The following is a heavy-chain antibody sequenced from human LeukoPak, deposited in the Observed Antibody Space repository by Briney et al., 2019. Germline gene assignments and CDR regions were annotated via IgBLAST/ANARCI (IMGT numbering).Heavy chain of an antibody. V-gene: IGHV4-4*07. J-gene: IGHJ5*02. CDR2: IYTSGST. CDR1: GGSISSYS. CDR3: ARAAYCSSTSCFNWFDP. Sequence: PSETLSLTCTVSGGSISSYSWSWIRQPAGKGLEWIGRIYTSGSTNYNPSLKSRVTMSVDTSKNQFSLKLSSVTAADTAVYYCARAAYCSSTSCFNWFDPWGQGALVTVSS. D-gene: IGHD2-2*01.